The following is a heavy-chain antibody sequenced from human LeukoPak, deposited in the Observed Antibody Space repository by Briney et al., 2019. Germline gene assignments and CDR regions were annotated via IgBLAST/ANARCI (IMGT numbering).Heavy chain of an antibody. D-gene: IGHD6-6*01. CDR3: AKDTYSSSPYYFDY. Sequence: GGSLRLSCAASGFTFSSYSMSWVRQAPGKGLKWVSGISSGGSTYYADSVKGRFTISRDNSKNTLFLQINSLRAEDTAVYYCAKDTYSSSPYYFDYWGQGTLVTVSS. CDR2: ISSGGST. V-gene: IGHV3-23*01. CDR1: GFTFSSYS. J-gene: IGHJ4*02.